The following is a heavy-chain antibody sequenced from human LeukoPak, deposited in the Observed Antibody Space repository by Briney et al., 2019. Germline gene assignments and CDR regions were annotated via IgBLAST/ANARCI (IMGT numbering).Heavy chain of an antibody. Sequence: GASVKVSCKASGYTFTNYDINWLRQATGQGLEWMGWVNPNTYNTGCAPKFQGRVTINRNSSISTAYMELSSLRAECTAVYYCARGAGYCSSTSCSLGYWGQGTLVTVSS. CDR3: ARGAGYCSSTSCSLGY. J-gene: IGHJ4*02. V-gene: IGHV1-8*03. D-gene: IGHD2-2*01. CDR1: GYTFTNYD. CDR2: VNPNTYNT.